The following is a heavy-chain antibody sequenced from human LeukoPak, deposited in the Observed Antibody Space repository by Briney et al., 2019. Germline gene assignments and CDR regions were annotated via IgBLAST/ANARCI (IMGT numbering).Heavy chain of an antibody. CDR1: GGSISSYY. J-gene: IGHJ6*02. Sequence: SETLSLTCTVSGGSISSYYLSWIRQPPGKGLEWIGYIYYSGSTNYNPSLKSRVPISVDTSKNQFSLKLSSVTAADTAVYYCARKGWNILTDYYNGMDVWGQGTTVTVSS. V-gene: IGHV4-59*01. CDR3: ARKGWNILTDYYNGMDV. CDR2: IYYSGST. D-gene: IGHD3-9*01.